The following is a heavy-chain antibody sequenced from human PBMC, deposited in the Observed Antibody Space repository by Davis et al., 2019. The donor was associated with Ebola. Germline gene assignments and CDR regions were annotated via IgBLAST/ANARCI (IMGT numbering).Heavy chain of an antibody. D-gene: IGHD3-10*01. CDR3: ARGRSYYYGSGSYYSY. V-gene: IGHV4-59*12. CDR2: IYYSGST. CDR1: GGSISSYY. J-gene: IGHJ4*02. Sequence: MPSETLSLTCTVSGGSISSYYWSRIRQPPGKGLEWIGYIYYSGSTNYNPSLKSRVTISVDTSKNQFSLKLSSVTAADTAVYYCARGRSYYYGSGSYYSYWGQGTLVTVSS.